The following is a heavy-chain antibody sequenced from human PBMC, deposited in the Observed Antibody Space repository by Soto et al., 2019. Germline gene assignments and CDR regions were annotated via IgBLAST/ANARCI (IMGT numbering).Heavy chain of an antibody. CDR3: AKSPSYPVHFDY. V-gene: IGHV3-30*18. J-gene: IGHJ4*02. Sequence: QVQLVESGGGVVQPGRSLRLSCAASGFTFSSYGMHWVRQAPGKGLEWVAVISYDGSNKYYADSVKGRFTISRDNSKNTLYPQMNSLRAEDTAVYYCAKSPSYPVHFDYWGQGTLVTVSS. CDR1: GFTFSSYG. CDR2: ISYDGSNK. D-gene: IGHD1-26*01.